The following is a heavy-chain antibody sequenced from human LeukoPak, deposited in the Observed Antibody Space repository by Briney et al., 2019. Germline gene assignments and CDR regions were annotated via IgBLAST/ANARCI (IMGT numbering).Heavy chain of an antibody. Sequence: ASVKVSCKASGYTFTGYYMHWVRQAPGQGLEWMGIINPSGGSTSYAQKFQGRVTMTRDMSTSTVYMELSSLRSEDTAVYYCARAGYYYDSSGNQGEFDYWGQGTLVTVSS. J-gene: IGHJ4*02. CDR1: GYTFTGYY. CDR2: INPSGGST. V-gene: IGHV1-46*01. CDR3: ARAGYYYDSSGNQGEFDY. D-gene: IGHD3-22*01.